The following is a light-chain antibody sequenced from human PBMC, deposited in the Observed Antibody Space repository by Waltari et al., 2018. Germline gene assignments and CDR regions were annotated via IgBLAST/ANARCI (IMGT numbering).Light chain of an antibody. V-gene: IGKV1-39*01. Sequence: DIQMTQSPSSLSASVGDRVSITCRESQTINYHLNWYQQKPGKGPKLLIYAASSLETGVPSRFTGSGSGTDYTLTISGLQPEDFGTYYCQQSYTTPTGLTFGGGTKVEIK. CDR1: QTINYH. CDR2: AAS. J-gene: IGKJ4*01. CDR3: QQSYTTPTGLT.